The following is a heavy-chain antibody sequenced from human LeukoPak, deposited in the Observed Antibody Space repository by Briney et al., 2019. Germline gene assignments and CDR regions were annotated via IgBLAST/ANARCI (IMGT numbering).Heavy chain of an antibody. CDR3: ARGGVDSYGYPYWFDP. CDR1: GGTFSSYA. J-gene: IGHJ5*02. D-gene: IGHD5-18*01. CDR2: IIPIFGTA. V-gene: IGHV1-69*13. Sequence: ASVKVSCKASGGTFSSYAISWVRQAPGQGLERMGGIIPIFGTANYAQKFQGRVTITADESTGTAYMELSSPRSEDTAVYYCARGGVDSYGYPYWFDPWGQGTLVTVSS.